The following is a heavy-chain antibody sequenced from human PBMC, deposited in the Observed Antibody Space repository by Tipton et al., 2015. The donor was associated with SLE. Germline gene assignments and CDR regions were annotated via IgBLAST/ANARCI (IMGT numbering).Heavy chain of an antibody. CDR3: ARVPIDYGGNWYFDL. D-gene: IGHD4-23*01. CDR1: GFTFSTYD. J-gene: IGHJ2*01. CDR2: IGTAGDT. V-gene: IGHV3-13*01. Sequence: QLVQSGGGLVQPGGSLRLSCAASGFTFSTYDMHWVRQVTGKGLEWVSAIGTAGDTYYPGSVQGRFTISRENAKNSLYLQMNSLRAGDTAVYYCARVPIDYGGNWYFDLWGRGTLVTVSS.